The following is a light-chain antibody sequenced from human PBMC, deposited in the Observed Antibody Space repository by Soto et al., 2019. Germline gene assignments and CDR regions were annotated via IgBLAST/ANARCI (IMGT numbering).Light chain of an antibody. V-gene: IGKV3-15*01. Sequence: EIVMTQSPATLSVSPGERGTLSCRASQSVSISLAWYQQKPGQAPRLLMYGASTRGTGVPARFSGSGSGTDFTLTISSLQSEDFAVYYCQQYFAWPQTFGQGTRVEFK. CDR3: QQYFAWPQT. CDR2: GAS. CDR1: QSVSIS. J-gene: IGKJ1*01.